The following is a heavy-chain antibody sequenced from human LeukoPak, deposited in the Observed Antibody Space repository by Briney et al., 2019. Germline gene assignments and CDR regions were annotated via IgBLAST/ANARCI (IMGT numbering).Heavy chain of an antibody. CDR1: GFTFSSYA. D-gene: IGHD2-8*02. CDR2: ISDDFGT. CDR3: ARGNSGHCTGATCGALDY. J-gene: IGHJ4*02. V-gene: IGHV3-23*01. Sequence: GRSLRLSCAASGFTFSSYAMSFLRRAPGKGLEWVSAISDDFGTYHAASVKGRFTISRDNSRNTLYLQMTSLRAEDTAVYYCARGNSGHCTGATCGALDYWGQGTLVTVSA.